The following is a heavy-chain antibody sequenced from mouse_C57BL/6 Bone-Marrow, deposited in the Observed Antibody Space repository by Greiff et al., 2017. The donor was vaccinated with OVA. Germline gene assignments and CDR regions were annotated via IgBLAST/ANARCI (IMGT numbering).Heavy chain of an antibody. CDR3: MTTVWYLDV. D-gene: IGHD1-1*01. J-gene: IGHJ1*03. CDR1: GFTFSNSR. Sequence: QVQLVETGGGLVRPGNSLTLSCVTSGFTFSNSRLHWLRQPPGKRLEWIAVLTSKNDKYGGKYVETVKGKFAISRKDSKISVYLEMNRLREEDTATYFCMTTVWYLDVWGTGTTVTVSS. V-gene: IGHV13-2*01. CDR2: LTSKNDKYGG.